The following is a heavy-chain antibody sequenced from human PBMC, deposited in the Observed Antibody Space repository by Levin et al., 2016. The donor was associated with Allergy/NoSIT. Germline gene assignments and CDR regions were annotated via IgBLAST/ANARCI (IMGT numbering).Heavy chain of an antibody. D-gene: IGHD1-14*01. Sequence: GGSLRLSCAASGFTLSNYWMSWVRQAPGKGLEWVGRSRNAVNSYTTEYAASVKGRFIISRDGSKNSLYLQMNSLNTEDTAVYYCARGPWTGRDDAFDIWGQGTMVTVSS. CDR3: ARGPWTGRDDAFDI. J-gene: IGHJ3*02. CDR2: SRNAVNSYTT. CDR1: GFTLSNYW. V-gene: IGHV3-72*01.